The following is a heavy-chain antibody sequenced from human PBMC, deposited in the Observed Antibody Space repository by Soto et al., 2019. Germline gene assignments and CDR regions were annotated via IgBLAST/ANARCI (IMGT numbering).Heavy chain of an antibody. CDR3: ARGDSSGYYSLYDY. CDR2: IIPILGIA. CDR1: RGTFSIYT. Sequence: QVQLVQSGAEVKKPGSSVKVSFKASRGTFSIYTISWVRQAPGQGLEWMGRIIPILGIANYAQKFQGRVTITADKSTSTAYMVLSSLRSEDTAVYYCARGDSSGYYSLYDYWGQGTLVTVSS. D-gene: IGHD3-22*01. J-gene: IGHJ4*02. V-gene: IGHV1-69*02.